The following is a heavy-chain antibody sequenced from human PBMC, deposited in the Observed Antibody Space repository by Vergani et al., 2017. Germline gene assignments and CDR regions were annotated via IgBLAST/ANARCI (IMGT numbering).Heavy chain of an antibody. D-gene: IGHD4-17*01. CDR1: GYSIRNGYY. J-gene: IGHJ4*02. CDR2: IYHSGST. V-gene: IGHV4-38-2*01. CDR3: ARSSMGVTTFGY. Sequence: QVQLQESGPGLVEPSETLSLTCAVSGYSIRNGYYWGWIRQPPGKGLEWIGSIYHSGSTHYNPSLKSRVTISVDTSTTQFSLKLNSLTAADTAVYYCARSSMGVTTFGYWGQGALVTVSS.